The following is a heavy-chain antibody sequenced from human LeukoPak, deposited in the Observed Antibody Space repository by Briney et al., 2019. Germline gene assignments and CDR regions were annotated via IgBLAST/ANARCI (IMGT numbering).Heavy chain of an antibody. CDR1: GFIFSNTW. J-gene: IGHJ4*02. Sequence: GGSLRLSCAASGFIFSNTWMNWVRQAPGKGLEWVGRIKSKTEGGTTDYAAPVKGRFTISRDDSQNTVDLQISSLTAEDTAMYFCTTTYIVASTRKFGDYWGQGTLVVVSS. CDR2: IKSKTEGGTT. V-gene: IGHV3-15*01. CDR3: TTTYIVASTRKFGDY. D-gene: IGHD5-12*01.